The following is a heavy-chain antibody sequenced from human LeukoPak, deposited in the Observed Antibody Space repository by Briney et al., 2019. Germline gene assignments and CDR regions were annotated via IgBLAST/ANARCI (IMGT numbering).Heavy chain of an antibody. CDR3: ARAATYNWNDVNY. D-gene: IGHD1-20*01. CDR1: GFTFTSYW. Sequence: GGSLRLSCAASGFTFTSYWMQWVRQAPGKGLVWVSRINIDGSSTTYADSVKGRFTISRDNAKNSVYLQMNSLRAEDTAVYYCARAATYNWNDVNYWGQGTLVTVSS. V-gene: IGHV3-74*01. J-gene: IGHJ4*02. CDR2: INIDGSST.